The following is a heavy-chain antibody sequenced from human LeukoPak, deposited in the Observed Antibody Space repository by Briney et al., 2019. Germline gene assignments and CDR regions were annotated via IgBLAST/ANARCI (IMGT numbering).Heavy chain of an antibody. CDR1: GGSFSGHY. CDR2: INHSGST. V-gene: IGHV4-34*01. Sequence: SETLSLTCAVYGGSFSGHYWSWIRQPPGKGLEWIGEINHSGSTNYNPSLKSRVTISVDTSKNQFSLKLSSVTAADTAVYYCARDEEYSSSPRGYWYFDLWGRGTLVTVSS. J-gene: IGHJ2*01. D-gene: IGHD6-6*01. CDR3: ARDEEYSSSPRGYWYFDL.